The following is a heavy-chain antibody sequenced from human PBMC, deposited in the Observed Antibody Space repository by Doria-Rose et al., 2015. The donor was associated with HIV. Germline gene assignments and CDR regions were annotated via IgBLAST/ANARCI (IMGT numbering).Heavy chain of an antibody. CDR2: LKQVGSEK. Sequence: QLVESGGGLVQPGGSLRLSCAASGFAFSRYWMAWVRQAQGTGLEWVANLKQVGSEKSYVDSVKGRLTISRDTSMTSLMLQIACLRAEDAAVYYCARDPDIILMVCALDESYGTDVWGQGTTVIVSS. CDR3: ARDPDIILMVCALDESYGTDV. CDR1: GFAFSRYW. D-gene: IGHD2-8*01. J-gene: IGHJ6*02. V-gene: IGHV3-7*01.